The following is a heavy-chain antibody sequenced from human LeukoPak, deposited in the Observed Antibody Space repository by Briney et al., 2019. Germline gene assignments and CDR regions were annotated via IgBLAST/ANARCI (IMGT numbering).Heavy chain of an antibody. V-gene: IGHV4-59*01. CDR1: GGSFTDYY. CDR3: ARRRHDYGDYYFDY. J-gene: IGHJ4*02. CDR2: IYYTGST. D-gene: IGHD4-17*01. Sequence: SETLSLTCAAYGGSFTDYYLTWIRQPPGKGLEWIGYIYYTGSTNYNPSLKSRVTISVDTSKNQFSLKLNSVTAADTAVYYCARRRHDYGDYYFDYWGQGTLVTVSS.